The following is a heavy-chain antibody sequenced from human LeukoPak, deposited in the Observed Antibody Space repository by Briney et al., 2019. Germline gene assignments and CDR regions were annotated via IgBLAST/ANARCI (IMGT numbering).Heavy chain of an antibody. D-gene: IGHD2-2*01. CDR1: GGSISSYY. V-gene: IGHV4-4*07. J-gene: IGHJ6*03. CDR2: IYTSGST. Sequence: PSETLSLTCTVSGGSISSYYWSWIRQPAGKGLEWIGRIYTSGSTNYNPSLKSRVTMSEDTSKNQFSLKLSSVTAADTAVYYCARAIYCSSTSCYSWSDYYYMDVWGKGTTVTVSS. CDR3: ARAIYCSSTSCYSWSDYYYMDV.